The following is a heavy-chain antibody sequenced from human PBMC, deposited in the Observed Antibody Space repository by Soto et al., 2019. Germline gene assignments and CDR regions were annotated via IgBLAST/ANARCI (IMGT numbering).Heavy chain of an antibody. CDR1: GGSISSRSHY. CDR3: ATADGFGVVTPFFEY. D-gene: IGHD3-3*01. Sequence: QLQRQESGPGLVKPPESLSLTCTVSGGSISSRSHYWGWIRQSPGRHLEWIGSSYYRGSTHYNPSLKTRVTISVDTSKNQVSLKVYSVTAADTAVYYCATADGFGVVTPFFEYWGQGMLVTVSS. CDR2: SYYRGST. J-gene: IGHJ4*02. V-gene: IGHV4-39*01.